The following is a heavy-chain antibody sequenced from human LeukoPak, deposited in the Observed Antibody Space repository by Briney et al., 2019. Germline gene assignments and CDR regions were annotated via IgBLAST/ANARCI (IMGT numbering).Heavy chain of an antibody. J-gene: IGHJ4*02. CDR1: GGSFSGYY. V-gene: IGHV4-34*01. Sequence: SETLSLTCAVYGGSFSGYYWSWIRQPPGKGLEWIGEINHSGSTNYNPSLKSRVTISVDTSKNQFTLKLSSVTAADTAVYYCARPYGSGSYYFLGFDYWGQGTLVTVSS. D-gene: IGHD3-10*01. CDR3: ARPYGSGSYYFLGFDY. CDR2: INHSGST.